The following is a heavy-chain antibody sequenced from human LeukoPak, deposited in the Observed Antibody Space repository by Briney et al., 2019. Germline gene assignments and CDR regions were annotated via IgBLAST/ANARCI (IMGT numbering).Heavy chain of an antibody. CDR2: INHSGST. Sequence: SETLSLTCAVYGGSFSGYYWSWIRQPPGKGLEWIGEINHSGSTNYNPSPKSRVTISVDTSKNQFSLKLNSVTAADTAVYYCARRRVVPAARYGPNDYWGQGTLVTVSS. D-gene: IGHD2-2*01. J-gene: IGHJ4*02. CDR1: GGSFSGYY. CDR3: ARRRVVPAARYGPNDY. V-gene: IGHV4-34*01.